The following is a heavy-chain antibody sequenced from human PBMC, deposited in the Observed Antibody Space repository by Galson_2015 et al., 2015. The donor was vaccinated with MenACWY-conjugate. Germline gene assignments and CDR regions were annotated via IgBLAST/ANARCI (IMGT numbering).Heavy chain of an antibody. D-gene: IGHD2-2*01. CDR2: IHYSGST. Sequence: LSLTCTVSGGSFSSSNYYWSWPRQPPGTGLEWIAYIHYSGSTNYNPSLKSRTTISIDTSKNQFSLKLSSVIAADTAVYYCAREHCSSSSCYFDYWGQGTLVTVSS. J-gene: IGHJ4*02. V-gene: IGHV4-61*01. CDR3: AREHCSSSSCYFDY. CDR1: GGSFSSSNYY.